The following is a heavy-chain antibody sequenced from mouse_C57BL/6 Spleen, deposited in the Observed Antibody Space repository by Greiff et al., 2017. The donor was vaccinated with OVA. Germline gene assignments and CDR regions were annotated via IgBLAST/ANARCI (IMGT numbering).Heavy chain of an antibody. CDR2: IDSETGGT. Sequence: QVQLQQSGAELVRPGASVTLSCKASGYTFTDYEMHWVKQTPVHGLEWIGAIDSETGGTAYNQKFKGKAILTADKSSSTAYMELRSLTSEDSAVYYCTIYYGNPGAMDYWGQGTSVTVSS. CDR3: TIYYGNPGAMDY. V-gene: IGHV1-15*01. CDR1: GYTFTDYE. D-gene: IGHD2-1*01. J-gene: IGHJ4*01.